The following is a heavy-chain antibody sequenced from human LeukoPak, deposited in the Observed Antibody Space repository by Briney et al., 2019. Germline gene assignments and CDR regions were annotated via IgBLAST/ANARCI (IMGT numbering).Heavy chain of an antibody. CDR3: ASSRYTGSYSTIDF. CDR2: IYHSGST. Sequence: SGTLSLTCAVSGGSISSSNWWSWVRQPPGKGLEWIGEIYHSGSTNYNPSLKSRVTISLDTSKNQFSLKLSSVTAADTAMYYCASSRYTGSYSTIDFWGQGTLVTVSS. D-gene: IGHD1-26*01. V-gene: IGHV4-4*02. J-gene: IGHJ4*02. CDR1: GGSISSSNW.